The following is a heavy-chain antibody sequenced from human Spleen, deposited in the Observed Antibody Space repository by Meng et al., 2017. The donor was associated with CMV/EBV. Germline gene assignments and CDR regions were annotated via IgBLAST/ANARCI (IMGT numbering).Heavy chain of an antibody. CDR2: IYPGASDT. D-gene: IGHD3-10*01. CDR1: GYSFTSYW. Sequence: GGSLRLSCKGSGYSFTSYWIGWVRQMPGKGLEWMGIIYPGASDTRYSPSFQGHVTISADKSISSAYLQWSSLKASDTAIYYCARCLYYFGSGSLGAFDIWDQGTLVTVSS. V-gene: IGHV5-51*01. J-gene: IGHJ3*02. CDR3: ARCLYYFGSGSLGAFDI.